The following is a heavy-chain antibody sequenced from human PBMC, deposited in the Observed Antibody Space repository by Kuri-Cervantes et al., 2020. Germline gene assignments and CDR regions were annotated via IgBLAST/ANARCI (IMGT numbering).Heavy chain of an antibody. Sequence: GESLKISCAASGFTFSSYWMSWVRQAPGRGLEWVANMNPDGSQKHYADPVKGRFTISRDNAKNSMYLQMNSLRAEDTAVYYCARGHHSGSHYSSYDYWGQGTLVTVSS. CDR1: GFTFSSYW. CDR2: MNPDGSQK. J-gene: IGHJ4*02. D-gene: IGHD1-26*01. CDR3: ARGHHSGSHYSSYDY. V-gene: IGHV3-7*04.